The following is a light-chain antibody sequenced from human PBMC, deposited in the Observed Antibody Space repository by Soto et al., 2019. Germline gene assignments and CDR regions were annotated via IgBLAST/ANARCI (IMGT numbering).Light chain of an antibody. CDR1: SSNIGAGFD. J-gene: IGLJ2*01. V-gene: IGLV1-40*01. Sequence: QSVLTQPPSVSGAPGQRVTISCTGSSSNIGAGFDVHWYHQIAGTAPKLLIYDNSNRPSGVPDRFSGSKSGTSASLAITGLQAEDGTDYYCQSYDSRLSAVVFGGGTKLTVL. CDR2: DNS. CDR3: QSYDSRLSAVV.